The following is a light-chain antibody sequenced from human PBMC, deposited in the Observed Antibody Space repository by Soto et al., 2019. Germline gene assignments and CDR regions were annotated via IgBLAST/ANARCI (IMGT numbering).Light chain of an antibody. Sequence: QSVLTQPASVSGSPGQSITISCTGTSSDVGSYNLVSWYQQHPGKAPKLMIYEGSKRPSGVSNRFSGSKSGNTASLTISGLQAEDEADYYCSSYAGSGTFVVFGGGTKLTVL. CDR2: EGS. CDR3: SSYAGSGTFVV. J-gene: IGLJ2*01. V-gene: IGLV2-23*01. CDR1: SSDVGSYNL.